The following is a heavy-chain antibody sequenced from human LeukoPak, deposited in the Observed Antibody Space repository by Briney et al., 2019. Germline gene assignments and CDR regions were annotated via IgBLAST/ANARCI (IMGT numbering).Heavy chain of an antibody. CDR2: INTNTGNP. Sequence: ASVKVSCKASGYTFTTYPMNWVRQAPGQGLEWMGWINTNTGNPTYAQGFTGRFVFSLDTSVSTAYLQISSLKADDTAVYYCARDXYTSSSWYRGRANNWFDPW. CDR3: ARDXYTSSSWYRGRANNWFDP. V-gene: IGHV7-4-1*02. J-gene: IGHJ5*02. D-gene: IGHD6-13*01. CDR1: GYTFTTYP.